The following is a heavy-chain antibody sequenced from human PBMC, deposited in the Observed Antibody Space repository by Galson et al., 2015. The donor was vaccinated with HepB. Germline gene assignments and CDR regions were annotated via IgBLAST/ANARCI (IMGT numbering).Heavy chain of an antibody. CDR1: GFTFSSYG. Sequence: LRLSCAASGFTFSSYGMHWVRQAPGKGLEWVAVISYDGSNKYYADSVKGRFTISRDNSKNTLYLQMNSLRAEDTAVYYCAKDYVLRVLWFGEGYFDYWGQGTLVTVSS. CDR3: AKDYVLRVLWFGEGYFDY. D-gene: IGHD3-10*01. CDR2: ISYDGSNK. J-gene: IGHJ4*02. V-gene: IGHV3-30*18.